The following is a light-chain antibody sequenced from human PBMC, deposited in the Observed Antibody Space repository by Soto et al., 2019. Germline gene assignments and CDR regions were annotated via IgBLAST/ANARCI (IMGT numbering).Light chain of an antibody. CDR1: SNDVGSYQY. CDR2: DVS. Sequence: QSALTQPASVSGSPGQSITISCTGTSNDVGSYQYVSWYQQHPGKAPKLMISDVSDRPSGVSNRFSGSKSGNTASLTIYGFQAEDDAEYYCASYTGGSTPYVFGTGTKLTVL. V-gene: IGLV2-14*03. CDR3: ASYTGGSTPYV. J-gene: IGLJ1*01.